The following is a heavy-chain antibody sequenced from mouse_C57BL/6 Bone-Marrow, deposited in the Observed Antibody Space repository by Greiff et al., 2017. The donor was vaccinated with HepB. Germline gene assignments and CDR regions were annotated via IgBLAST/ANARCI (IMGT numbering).Heavy chain of an antibody. J-gene: IGHJ3*01. CDR1: GFTFSSYG. D-gene: IGHD2-5*01. CDR2: ISSGGSYT. Sequence: EVQLVESGGDLVKPGGSLKLSCAASGFTFSSYGMSWVRQTPDKRLEWVATISSGGSYTYYPDSVKGRFTISRDNAKNTLYLQMSSLKSEDTAMYYCARRYYSNWFAYWGQGTLVTVSA. V-gene: IGHV5-6*01. CDR3: ARRYYSNWFAY.